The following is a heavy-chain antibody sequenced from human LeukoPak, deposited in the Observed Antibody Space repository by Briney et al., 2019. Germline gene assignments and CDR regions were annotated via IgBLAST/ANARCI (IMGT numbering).Heavy chain of an antibody. Sequence: PGGSLRLSCAASGFTFSSYAMSWVRQAPGKGLEWVSATSGSGGSTYYADSVKGRFTISRDNSKNTLYLQMNSLRAEDTAVYYCAKGYYDSSGYTEFDYWGQGTLVTVSS. D-gene: IGHD3-22*01. CDR3: AKGYYDSSGYTEFDY. CDR2: TSGSGGST. J-gene: IGHJ4*02. CDR1: GFTFSSYA. V-gene: IGHV3-23*01.